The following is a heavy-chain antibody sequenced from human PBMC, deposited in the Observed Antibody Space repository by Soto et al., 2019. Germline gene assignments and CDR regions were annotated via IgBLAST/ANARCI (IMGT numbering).Heavy chain of an antibody. Sequence: GASVKVSCKASGGTFSSYAISWVRQAPGQGLEWMGGIIPIFGTANYAQKFQGRVTITADKSTSTAYMELSSLRSEDTAVYYCARSIAAAHDAFDIWGQGTMVTVSS. D-gene: IGHD6-13*01. J-gene: IGHJ3*02. CDR1: GGTFSSYA. CDR2: IIPIFGTA. V-gene: IGHV1-69*06. CDR3: ARSIAAAHDAFDI.